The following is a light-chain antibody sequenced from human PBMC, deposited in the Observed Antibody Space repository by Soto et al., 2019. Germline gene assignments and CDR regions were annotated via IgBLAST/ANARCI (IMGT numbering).Light chain of an antibody. CDR2: WAS. Sequence: DIVMTRSPDSLAVSLGERATINCKSSQSVLYSSNNKNYLAWYQQKPGQPPNLLIYWASTRESGVPDRFSGSGSGTDFTLTISSLQAEDVAVYYCQQYYTTPLTFGGGTKVEIK. CDR3: QQYYTTPLT. J-gene: IGKJ4*01. CDR1: QSVLYSSNNKNY. V-gene: IGKV4-1*01.